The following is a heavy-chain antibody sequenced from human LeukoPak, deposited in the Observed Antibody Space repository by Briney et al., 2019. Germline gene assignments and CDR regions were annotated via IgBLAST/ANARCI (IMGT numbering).Heavy chain of an antibody. CDR2: ITSSSSYI. CDR1: GFTFSNYN. V-gene: IGHV3-21*06. J-gene: IGHJ6*03. Sequence: PGGSLRLSCAASGFTFSNYNMNWVRQAPGKGLEWVSSITSSSSYIYYADSVKGRFTISRDNAKNSLYLQMDSLRVEDTAVYYCARDWRGRELTAAKYYYYYYYMDVWGKGTTVTISS. CDR3: ARDWRGRELTAAKYYYYYYYMDV. D-gene: IGHD2-2*01.